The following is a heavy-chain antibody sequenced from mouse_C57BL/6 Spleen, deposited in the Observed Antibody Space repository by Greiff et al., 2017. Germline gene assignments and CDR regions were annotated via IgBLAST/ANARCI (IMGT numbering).Heavy chain of an antibody. Sequence: QVQLQQPGTELVKPGASVKLSCKASGYTFTSYWMHWVKQRPGQGLEWIGNINPSNGGTNYNEKFKSKATLTVDKSSSTAYMQLSSLTSENSAVYYCARGEIWDVYFDYWGQGTTLTVSS. CDR3: ARGEIWDVYFDY. CDR2: INPSNGGT. J-gene: IGHJ2*01. CDR1: GYTFTSYW. D-gene: IGHD4-1*01. V-gene: IGHV1-53*01.